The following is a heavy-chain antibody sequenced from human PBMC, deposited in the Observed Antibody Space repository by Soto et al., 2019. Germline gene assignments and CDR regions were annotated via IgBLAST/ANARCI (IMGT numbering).Heavy chain of an antibody. CDR1: GGSISSGDYY. CDR2: IYYSGST. D-gene: IGHD3-22*01. Sequence: PSETLSLTCTVSGGSISSGDYYWSWIRQPPGKGLECIGYIYYSGSTYYNSSLKSRVTISVDTSNNQFSLKLSSVTAADTAVYYCARVPFYDSSGRSYYFDYWGPGTLVTVSS. J-gene: IGHJ4*02. CDR3: ARVPFYDSSGRSYYFDY. V-gene: IGHV4-30-4*01.